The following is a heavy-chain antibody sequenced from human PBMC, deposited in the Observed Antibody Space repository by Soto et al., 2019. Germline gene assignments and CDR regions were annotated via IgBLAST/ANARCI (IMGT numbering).Heavy chain of an antibody. D-gene: IGHD3-22*01. CDR2: ISYDGSNK. CDR1: GFTFSSYG. J-gene: IGHJ4*02. Sequence: VQLVESGGGVVQPGRSLRLSCAASGFTFSSYGMHWVRQAPGKGLEWVAVISYDGSNKYYADSVKGRFTISRDNSKNTLYLQMNSLRAEDTAVYYCAKDLYDSTHFDYWGQGTLVTVSS. V-gene: IGHV3-30*18. CDR3: AKDLYDSTHFDY.